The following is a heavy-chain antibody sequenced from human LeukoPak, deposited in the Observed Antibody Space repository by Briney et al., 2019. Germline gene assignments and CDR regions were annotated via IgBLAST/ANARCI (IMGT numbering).Heavy chain of an antibody. Sequence: ASVKVSCKTSGYTFTSYNLNWVRQAPGQGLEWKGLISTYNGNTNYAQRFQGRVTMTTDTSTNTAYMELRSLRSDDTAVYYCARCPYGSGSYLFGGSSYYMDVWGKGTTVTVSS. CDR3: ARCPYGSGSYLFGGSSYYMDV. V-gene: IGHV1-18*01. CDR1: GYTFTSYN. D-gene: IGHD3-10*01. J-gene: IGHJ6*03. CDR2: ISTYNGNT.